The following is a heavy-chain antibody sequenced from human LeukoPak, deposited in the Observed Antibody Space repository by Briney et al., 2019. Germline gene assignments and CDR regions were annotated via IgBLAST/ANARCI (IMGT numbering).Heavy chain of an antibody. CDR2: INHSGST. CDR1: GGSFSGYY. Sequence: SETLSLTCAVYGGSFSGYYWSWIRQPPGKELEWIGEINHSGSTNYNPSLRSRVTISVDTSKNQFSLKLSSVTAADTAVYYCARGYCSGGSCYSRGRYYYYGMDVWGQGTTVTVSS. CDR3: ARGYCSGGSCYSRGRYYYYGMDV. V-gene: IGHV4-34*01. J-gene: IGHJ6*02. D-gene: IGHD2-15*01.